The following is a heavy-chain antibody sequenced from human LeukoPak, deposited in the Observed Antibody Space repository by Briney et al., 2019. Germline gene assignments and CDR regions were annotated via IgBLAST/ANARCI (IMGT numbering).Heavy chain of an antibody. CDR1: GFTFSSYA. CDR3: AKAPTRSEGFDY. Sequence: PGGSLRLSCAASGFTFSSYAMSWVRQAPGKGLEWVSAISGSGGSTYYADSVKGRFTISRDNSKNTLYLQMSSLRAEDTAVYYCAKAPTRSEGFDYWGQGTLVTVSS. CDR2: ISGSGGST. J-gene: IGHJ4*02. V-gene: IGHV3-23*01.